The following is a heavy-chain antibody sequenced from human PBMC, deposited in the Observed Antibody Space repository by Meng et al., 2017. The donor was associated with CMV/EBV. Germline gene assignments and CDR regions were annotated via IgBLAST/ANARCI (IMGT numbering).Heavy chain of an antibody. V-gene: IGHV4-4*07. CDR3: ARGGLYYYDSSGHFDY. CDR2: IYSSGST. Sequence: QGELQESGPGLVKPSETLSLTCTVSGGSISSYDWSWIRQPAGKGLEWIGRIYSSGSTNYNPSLKSRVTMSVDTSKNQFSLKLSSVTAADTAVYYCARGGLYYYDSSGHFDYWGQGTLVTVSS. J-gene: IGHJ4*02. D-gene: IGHD3-22*01. CDR1: GGSISSYD.